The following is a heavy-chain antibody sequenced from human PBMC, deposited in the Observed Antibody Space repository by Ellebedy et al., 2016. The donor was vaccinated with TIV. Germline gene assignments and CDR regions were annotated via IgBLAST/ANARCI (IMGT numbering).Heavy chain of an antibody. CDR3: AKDRTPGDGYWVFDY. CDR2: ISHTGTRT. J-gene: IGHJ4*02. Sequence: PGGSLRLSCAASGFTFTSYAMSWVRQAPGKGLEWVSTISHTGTRTYYADSVKGRFTISSDNSKSTLVLQMSSLRAEDTAVYFCAKDRTPGDGYWVFDYWGQGTLVTVSS. V-gene: IGHV3-23*01. CDR1: GFTFTSYA. D-gene: IGHD3-22*01.